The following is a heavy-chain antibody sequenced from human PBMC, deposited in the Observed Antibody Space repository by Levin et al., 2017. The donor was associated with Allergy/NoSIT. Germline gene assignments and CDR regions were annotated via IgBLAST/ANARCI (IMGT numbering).Heavy chain of an antibody. V-gene: IGHV3-33*01. CDR2: IWYDGSKK. J-gene: IGHJ4*02. Sequence: LSLTCEASGFTFSRSGMHWVRQAPGKGLEWVAVIWYDGSKKFDCSFFLFLFTISRDDSKNTLYLQMNRLRSEDTAVYYCAFDSSGYDFLRFDYWGPGTLVTVSS. CDR3: AFDSSGYDFLRFDY. D-gene: IGHD5-12*01. CDR1: GFTFSRSG.